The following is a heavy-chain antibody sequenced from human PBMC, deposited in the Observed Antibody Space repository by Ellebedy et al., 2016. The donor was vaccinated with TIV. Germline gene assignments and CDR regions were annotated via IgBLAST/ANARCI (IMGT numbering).Heavy chain of an antibody. CDR3: TRRTSSGYDY. V-gene: IGHV5-10-1*01. CDR1: GYSFTSYW. J-gene: IGHJ4*02. D-gene: IGHD6-19*01. Sequence: GESLKISCKGSGYSFTSYWIGWVRQMPGKGLEWMGKIDPTDSYTNYSPSFQGHVTISADKSISTAYLQWSGLKASDTAMYYCTRRTSSGYDYWGQGTLVTVSS. CDR2: IDPTDSYT.